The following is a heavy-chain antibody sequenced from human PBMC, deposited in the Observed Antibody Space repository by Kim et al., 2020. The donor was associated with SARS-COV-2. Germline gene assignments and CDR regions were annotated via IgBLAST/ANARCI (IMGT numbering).Heavy chain of an antibody. V-gene: IGHV4-31*03. CDR3: ARARTYYGSGSYPLDAFDI. CDR1: GGSISSGGYY. Sequence: SETLSLTCTVSGGSISSGGYYWSWIRQHPGKGLEWIGYIYYSGSTYYNPSLKSRVTISVDTSKNQFSLKLSSVTAADTAVYYCARARTYYGSGSYPLDAFDIWGQGTMVTVSS. J-gene: IGHJ3*02. D-gene: IGHD3-10*01. CDR2: IYYSGST.